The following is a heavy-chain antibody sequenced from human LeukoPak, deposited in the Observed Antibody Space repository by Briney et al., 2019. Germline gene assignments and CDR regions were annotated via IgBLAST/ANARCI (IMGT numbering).Heavy chain of an antibody. CDR3: ARLAYCSNDVCYSNYYYSMDV. Sequence: GESLKISCKGSGYTFSSYWIGWVRQMPGKGLECMGIIYPDDSDTRYSQSFQGQVTISADKSISTAYLQWSSLKASDTAMYYCARLAYCSNDVCYSNYYYSMDVWGKGTTVTVSS. D-gene: IGHD2-8*01. CDR1: GYTFSSYW. CDR2: IYPDDSDT. J-gene: IGHJ6*03. V-gene: IGHV5-51*01.